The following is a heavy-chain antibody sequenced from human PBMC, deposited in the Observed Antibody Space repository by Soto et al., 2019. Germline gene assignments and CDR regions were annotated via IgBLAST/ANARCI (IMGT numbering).Heavy chain of an antibody. CDR3: ARGLAGRPLWT. Sequence: GGSLRLSCIASGFTFSSHGMHWVRQAPGKGLEWVAVIWFDGSNKYYADSVKGRFTVSRDNSKNTLYLQMNSLRAEDTAVYYCARGLAGRPLWTWGQGTLVTVSS. V-gene: IGHV3-33*01. CDR1: GFTFSSHG. CDR2: IWFDGSNK. J-gene: IGHJ5*02. D-gene: IGHD6-6*01.